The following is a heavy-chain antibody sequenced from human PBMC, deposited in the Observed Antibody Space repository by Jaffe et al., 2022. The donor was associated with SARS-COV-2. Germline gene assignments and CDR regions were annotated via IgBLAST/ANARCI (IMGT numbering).Heavy chain of an antibody. CDR1: GSSISSGSITSDNY. J-gene: IGHJ5*02. V-gene: IGHV4-38-2*02. CDR2: ISHSGTT. D-gene: IGHD3-10*01. Sequence: QVQLQESGPRLVKPSETLSLTCTVSGSSISSGSITSDNYWGWIRQPPGKGLEWIGTISHSGTTYYRPSLKGRITISLDTSKNHFSLMLTSVTAADTAVYYCARGARFGELSRAGHWFDPWGQGTLVTVSS. CDR3: ARGARFGELSRAGHWFDP.